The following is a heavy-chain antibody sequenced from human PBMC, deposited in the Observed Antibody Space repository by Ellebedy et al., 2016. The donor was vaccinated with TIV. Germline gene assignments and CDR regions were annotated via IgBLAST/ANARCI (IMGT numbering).Heavy chain of an antibody. J-gene: IGHJ4*02. CDR1: GYTFTGYY. CDR3: ARNYGDYVDRLFDS. D-gene: IGHD4-17*01. Sequence: ASVKVSCKASGYTFTGYYMNWVRQAPGQGLEWMGIINPSSGGTSYAQKFQGRVTMTRDTSTSTVYMELSSLRSEDTAVYYCARNYGDYVDRLFDSWGQGTQVTISS. V-gene: IGHV1-46*01. CDR2: INPSSGGT.